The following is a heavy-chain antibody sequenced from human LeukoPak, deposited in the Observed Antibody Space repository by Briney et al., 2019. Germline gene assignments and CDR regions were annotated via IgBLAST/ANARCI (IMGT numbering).Heavy chain of an antibody. Sequence: PGGSLRLSCAASGFTFNNYAMHWVRQAPGKGLEWVAVISYDGSNKYYADSVKGRFTISRDNSKNTLYLQMNSLRAEDTAVYYCAREERWFGTGYWGQGTLVTVSS. D-gene: IGHD3-10*01. J-gene: IGHJ4*02. CDR1: GFTFNNYA. CDR3: AREERWFGTGY. V-gene: IGHV3-30*04. CDR2: ISYDGSNK.